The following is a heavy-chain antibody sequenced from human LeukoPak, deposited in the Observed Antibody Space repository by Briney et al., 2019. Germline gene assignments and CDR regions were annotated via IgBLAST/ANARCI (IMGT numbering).Heavy chain of an antibody. CDR3: AREWVVAATSYYYYYGMDV. V-gene: IGHV4-4*07. CDR2: IYTSGGT. CDR1: GGSISSYY. J-gene: IGHJ6*02. Sequence: SETLSLTCTVSGGSISSYYWSWIRQPAGKGLEWIGRIYTSGGTNYNPSLKSRVTMSVDTSKNQFSLKLSSVTAADTAVYYCAREWVVAATSYYYYYGMDVWGQGTTVTVSS. D-gene: IGHD2-15*01.